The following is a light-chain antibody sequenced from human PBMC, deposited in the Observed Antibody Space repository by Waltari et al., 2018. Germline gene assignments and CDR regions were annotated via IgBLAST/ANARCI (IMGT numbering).Light chain of an antibody. J-gene: IGLJ2*01. Sequence: QSALTQPASVSGSPGPSITISCTGTSSAVGGYNYVFWYQQHPGKAPKLMIYDVSKRPSGVSNRFSGSKSGNTASLTISGLQAEDEADYYCCSYAGTSTVVFGGGTKLTVL. CDR3: CSYAGTSTVV. CDR2: DVS. V-gene: IGLV2-23*02. CDR1: SSAVGGYNY.